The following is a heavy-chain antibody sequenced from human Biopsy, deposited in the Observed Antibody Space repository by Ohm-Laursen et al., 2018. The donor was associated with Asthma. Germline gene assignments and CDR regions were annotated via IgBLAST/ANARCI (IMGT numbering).Heavy chain of an antibody. V-gene: IGHV4-39*01. J-gene: IGHJ6*02. Sequence: TLSLTCAVSGASITTPNYWAWIRQPPGRGLEWLGSVYYTGNTIYSSSLRSRLTMSVDSSRSQFSLRLSSVTAADTAVYYCARSAKTIFGVVMGSYYYGMDVWGQGTTVTVSS. CDR1: GASITTPNY. CDR3: ARSAKTIFGVVMGSYYYGMDV. CDR2: VYYTGNT. D-gene: IGHD3-3*01.